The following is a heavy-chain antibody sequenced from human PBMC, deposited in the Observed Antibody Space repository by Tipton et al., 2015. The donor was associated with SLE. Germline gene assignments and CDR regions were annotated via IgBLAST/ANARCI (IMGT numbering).Heavy chain of an antibody. CDR1: GGSFSGYY. CDR2: INHSGGT. V-gene: IGHV4-34*01. D-gene: IGHD4-23*01. Sequence: TLSLTCAVYGGSFSGYYWNWIRQPPGKGLEWIGEINHSGGTDYNPSLKSRVTISLDTSRNQFHLNLNSVTAADTAVYYCARGRGGKTLDSWGQGTLVTVSS. J-gene: IGHJ4*02. CDR3: ARGRGGKTLDS.